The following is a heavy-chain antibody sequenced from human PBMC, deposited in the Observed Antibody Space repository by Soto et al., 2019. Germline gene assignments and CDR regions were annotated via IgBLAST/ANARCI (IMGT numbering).Heavy chain of an antibody. CDR2: INHSGST. D-gene: IGHD2-15*01. J-gene: IGHJ5*02. Sequence: QVQLQQWGAGLLKPSETLSLTCAVYGGSFSGYYWSWIRQPPGTGLEWIGEINHSGSTNYNPSLKSRVTISVDTSKNQFSLKLSSVTAADTAVYYCARGASYCSGGSCYSRWFDPWGQGTLVTVSS. V-gene: IGHV4-34*01. CDR1: GGSFSGYY. CDR3: ARGASYCSGGSCYSRWFDP.